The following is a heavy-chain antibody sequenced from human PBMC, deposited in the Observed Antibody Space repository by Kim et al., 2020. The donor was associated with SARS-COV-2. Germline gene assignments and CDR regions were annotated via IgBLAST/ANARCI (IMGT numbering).Heavy chain of an antibody. Sequence: TQSLKSGVAISVDPSKNQFSMKLSSVTAADTAVYYCAGILRFLEWLFDYWGQGTLVTVSS. CDR3: AGILRFLEWLFDY. V-gene: IGHV4-39*01. J-gene: IGHJ4*02. D-gene: IGHD3-3*01.